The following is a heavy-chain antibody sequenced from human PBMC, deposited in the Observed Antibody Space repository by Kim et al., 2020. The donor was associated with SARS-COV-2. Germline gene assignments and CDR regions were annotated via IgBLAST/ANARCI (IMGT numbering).Heavy chain of an antibody. CDR1: GFTFSSYE. CDR3: ARDGASSSSGGSGFWYYYYYMDV. V-gene: IGHV3-48*03. J-gene: IGHJ6*03. D-gene: IGHD6-6*01. CDR2: ISSSRSTI. Sequence: GGSLRLSCAASGFTFSSYEMNWVRQAPGKGLEWVSYISSSRSTIYYADSVKGRFTISRDNAKNSLYLQMNSLRAEDTAVYYCARDGASSSSGGSGFWYYYYYMDVWGKGTTVTVSS.